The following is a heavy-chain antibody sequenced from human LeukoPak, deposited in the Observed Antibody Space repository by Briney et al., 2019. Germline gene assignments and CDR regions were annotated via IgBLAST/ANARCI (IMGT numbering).Heavy chain of an antibody. CDR1: GFTFSSYA. D-gene: IGHD6-19*01. J-gene: IGHJ6*02. V-gene: IGHV3-23*01. Sequence: PGGSLRLSCAASGFTFSSYAMSWVRQAPGRGVEWVSAISGSGGSTYYADSVKGRFTISRDNSKNTLYLQMNSLRAEDTAVYYCAKLVSSGWYDYYYYGMDVWGQGTTVTVSS. CDR3: AKLVSSGWYDYYYYGMDV. CDR2: ISGSGGST.